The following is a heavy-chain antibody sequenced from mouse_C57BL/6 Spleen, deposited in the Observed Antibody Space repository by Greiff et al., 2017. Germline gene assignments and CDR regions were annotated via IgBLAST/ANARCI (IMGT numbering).Heavy chain of an antibody. Sequence: QVQLQQSGPGLVQPSQSLSITCTVSGFSLTSYGVHWVRQSPGKGLEWLGVIWRGGSTDYNAAFMSRLSITKDNSKSQVFFKMNSLQADDTAIYYCAKNGVYYGSSYAMDYWGQGTSVTVSS. CDR2: IWRGGST. CDR3: AKNGVYYGSSYAMDY. D-gene: IGHD1-1*01. J-gene: IGHJ4*01. CDR1: GFSLTSYG. V-gene: IGHV2-5*01.